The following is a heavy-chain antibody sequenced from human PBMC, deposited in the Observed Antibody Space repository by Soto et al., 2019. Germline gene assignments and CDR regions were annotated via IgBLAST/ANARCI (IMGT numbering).Heavy chain of an antibody. J-gene: IGHJ4*02. CDR2: VIPILGIA. CDR1: GGTFSSYT. Sequence: GASVKVSCKASGGTFSSYTISWVRQAPGQGLEWMGRVIPILGIANYAQKFQGRVTITADKSTSTAYMELSSLRSEDTAVYYCAREPSPAGIPPFPFDYWGQGTLVTVSS. CDR3: AREPSPAGIPPFPFDY. V-gene: IGHV1-69*04. D-gene: IGHD6-19*01.